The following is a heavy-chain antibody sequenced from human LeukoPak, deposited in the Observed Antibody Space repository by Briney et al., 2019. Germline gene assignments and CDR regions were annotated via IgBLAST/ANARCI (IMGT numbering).Heavy chain of an antibody. D-gene: IGHD5-18*01. V-gene: IGHV3-7*01. Sequence: PGGSLRLSCAASGFTSSSYWMSWVRQAPGEGLEWVANVKQDGSEKYYVDSVKGRFTISRDNAKNSVYLQMNSLRAEDTAVYYCARGYSFDYWGQGTLVTVSS. CDR1: GFTSSSYW. CDR2: VKQDGSEK. J-gene: IGHJ4*02. CDR3: ARGYSFDY.